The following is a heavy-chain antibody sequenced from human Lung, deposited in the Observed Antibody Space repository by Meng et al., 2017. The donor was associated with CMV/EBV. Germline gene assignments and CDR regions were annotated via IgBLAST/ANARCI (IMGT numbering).Heavy chain of an antibody. CDR3: AREEGIGGFDP. V-gene: IGHV4-59*01. D-gene: IGHD3-10*01. CDR1: GGSISSYY. J-gene: IGHJ5*02. Sequence: QVQLKASGPGLVKPSETLALTCTVSGGSISSYYWSWIRQPPGKGLEWIGYIYYSGSTNYNPSLKSRVTISVDTSKNQFSLKLSSVTAADTAVYYCAREEGIGGFDPWGQGTLVTVSS. CDR2: IYYSGST.